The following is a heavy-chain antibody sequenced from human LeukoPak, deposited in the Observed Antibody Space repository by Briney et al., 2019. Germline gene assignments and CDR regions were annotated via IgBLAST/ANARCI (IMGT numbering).Heavy chain of an antibody. CDR1: GGTFSSYA. D-gene: IGHD3-10*01. CDR2: IIPIFGTA. CDR3: ARVEKGSGSYCPFDY. Sequence: SVKVSCKASGGTFSSYAISWVRQAPGQGLEWMGGIIPIFGTANYAQKFQGRVTITADEPTSTAYMELSSLRSEDTAVYYCARVEKGSGSYCPFDYWGQGTPVTVSS. J-gene: IGHJ4*02. V-gene: IGHV1-69*13.